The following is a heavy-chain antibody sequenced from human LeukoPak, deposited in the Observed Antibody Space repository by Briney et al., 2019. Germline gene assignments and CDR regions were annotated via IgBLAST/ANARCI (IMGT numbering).Heavy chain of an antibody. Sequence: SVKVSCKASGYTFTSYYMHWVRQAPGQGLEWMGIINPSGGSTSYAQKFQGRVTMTRDTSTSTVYMELSSLRSEDTAVYYCATLTPYIAVAGSFSPPFDYWGQGTLVTVSS. CDR3: ATLTPYIAVAGSFSPPFDY. CDR2: INPSGGST. J-gene: IGHJ4*02. V-gene: IGHV1-46*03. D-gene: IGHD6-19*01. CDR1: GYTFTSYY.